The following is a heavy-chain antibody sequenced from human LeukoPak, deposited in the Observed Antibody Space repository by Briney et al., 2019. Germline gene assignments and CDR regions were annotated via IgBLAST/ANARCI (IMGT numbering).Heavy chain of an antibody. V-gene: IGHV4-30-4*08. CDR2: IYYSGST. Sequence: SSQTLSLTCTVSGGSISSGDYYWSWIRQPPGKGLEWIGYIYYSGSTYYNPSLKSRVTISVDTSKNQFSLKLSSVTAADTAVYYCARQSWDLYYYFDYWGQGTLVTVSS. CDR1: GGSISSGDYY. J-gene: IGHJ4*02. CDR3: ARQSWDLYYYFDY. D-gene: IGHD1-26*01.